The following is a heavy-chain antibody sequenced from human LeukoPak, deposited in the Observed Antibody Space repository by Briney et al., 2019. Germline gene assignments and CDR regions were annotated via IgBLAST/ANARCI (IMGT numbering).Heavy chain of an antibody. D-gene: IGHD3-10*01. CDR2: IRYDGSNK. CDR1: GFTFSHIG. J-gene: IGHJ4*02. V-gene: IGHV3-30*02. Sequence: GGSLSLSCEASGFTFSHIGMHWVRQAPGKGLEWVAFIRYDGSNKYYADSVKGRFTISRDNSKNTLYLQMNSLRAEDTAVYYCAKDLDYYGSGSAFDYWGQGTLVTVSS. CDR3: AKDLDYYGSGSAFDY.